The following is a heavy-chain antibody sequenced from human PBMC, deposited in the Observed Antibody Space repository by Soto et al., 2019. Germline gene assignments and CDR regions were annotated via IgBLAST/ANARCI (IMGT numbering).Heavy chain of an antibody. CDR2: IYYSGST. CDR1: GGSISSGDYY. Sequence: NPSETLSLTCTVSGGSISSGDYYWSWIRQPPGKGLEWIGYIYYSGSTYYNPSLKSRVTISVDTSKNQFSLKLSSVTAADTAVYYCAREKGFSGSYRVGFDYWGQGTLVTVS. CDR3: AREKGFSGSYRVGFDY. J-gene: IGHJ4*02. D-gene: IGHD1-26*01. V-gene: IGHV4-30-4*01.